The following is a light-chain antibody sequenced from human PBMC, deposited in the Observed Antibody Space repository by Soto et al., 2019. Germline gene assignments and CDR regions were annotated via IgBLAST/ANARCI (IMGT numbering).Light chain of an antibody. CDR3: QSYDSGVSVSV. Sequence: QSVLTQPPSVSGAPGQRVTISCTGSSSNIGAGYDVHWYQQLPGTAPKLLIYSDVNRPSGVPYRFSASKSGTSASLTITGLQTEDEAHYYCQSYDSGVSVSVFGGGTKLTVL. CDR2: SDV. V-gene: IGLV1-40*01. CDR1: SSNIGAGYD. J-gene: IGLJ2*01.